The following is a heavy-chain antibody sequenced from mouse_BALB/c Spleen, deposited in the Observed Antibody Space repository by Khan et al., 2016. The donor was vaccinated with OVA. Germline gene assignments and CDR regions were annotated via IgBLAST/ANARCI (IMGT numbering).Heavy chain of an antibody. J-gene: IGHJ2*01. V-gene: IGHV3-2*02. CDR2: ISYSGST. CDR3: ASTARIKN. CDR1: GYSITSGYG. D-gene: IGHD1-2*01. Sequence: EVELVESGPGLVKPSQSLSLTCTVTGYSITSGYGWNWIRQFPGNKLEWMGYISYSGSTNYNPSLKSRSSITRDTSKNQFFLKLKSGTTEDTATYYCASTARIKNWGQGTTLTVSS.